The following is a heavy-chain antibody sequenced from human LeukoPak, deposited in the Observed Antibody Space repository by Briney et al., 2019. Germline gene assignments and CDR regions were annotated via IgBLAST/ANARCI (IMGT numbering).Heavy chain of an antibody. D-gene: IGHD5-18*01. CDR2: INHSGST. V-gene: IGHV4-34*01. Sequence: SETLSLTCAAYGGSFSGYYWSWIRQPPGKGLEWIGEINHSGSTNYNPSLKSRVTISVDTSKNQFSLKLSSVTAADTAVYYCARGHRGYSYGPFDYWGQGTLVTVSS. J-gene: IGHJ4*02. CDR3: ARGHRGYSYGPFDY. CDR1: GGSFSGYY.